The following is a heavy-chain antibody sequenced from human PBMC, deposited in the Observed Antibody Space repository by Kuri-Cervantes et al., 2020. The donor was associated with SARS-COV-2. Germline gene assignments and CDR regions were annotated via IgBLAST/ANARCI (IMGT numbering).Heavy chain of an antibody. CDR1: GGSFSGYY. V-gene: IGHV4-34*01. D-gene: IGHD2-2*01. CDR3: ARGLEGCCSSTSCLRRGGNYYYYMDV. CDR2: INHSGST. J-gene: IGHJ6*03. Sequence: GSLRLSCAVYGGSFSGYYWSWIRQPPGKGLEWIGEINHSGSTNYNPSLKSRVTISVDTSKNQFSLKLSSVTAADTAVYYCARGLEGCCSSTSCLRRGGNYYYYMDVWGKGTTVTVSS.